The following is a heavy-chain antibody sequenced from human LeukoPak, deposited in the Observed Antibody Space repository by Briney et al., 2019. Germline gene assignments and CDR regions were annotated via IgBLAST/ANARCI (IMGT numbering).Heavy chain of an antibody. CDR1: GYSISSGYY. CDR3: ARTERGDDYGDYAPIGAFDI. J-gene: IGHJ3*02. Sequence: SETLSLTCTVSGYSISSGYYWGWIRQPPGKGLEWIGSIYHSGSTYYNPSLKSRVTISVDTSKNQFSLKLSSVTAADTAVYYCARTERGDDYGDYAPIGAFDIWGQGTMVTVSS. D-gene: IGHD4-17*01. CDR2: IYHSGST. V-gene: IGHV4-38-2*02.